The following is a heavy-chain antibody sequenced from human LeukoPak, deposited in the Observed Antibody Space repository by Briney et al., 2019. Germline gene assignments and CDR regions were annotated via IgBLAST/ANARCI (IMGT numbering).Heavy chain of an antibody. J-gene: IGHJ6*02. CDR1: GGSISSSSYY. Sequence: SETLSLTCTVSGGSISSSSYYWGWIRQPPGKGLEWIGSIYYSGSTYYNPSLKSRVTISVDTSKNQFSLKLSSVTAADTAVYYCARKRGYYYGMDVWGQGTTVTVSS. CDR3: ARKRGYYYGMDV. V-gene: IGHV4-39*01. CDR2: IYYSGST.